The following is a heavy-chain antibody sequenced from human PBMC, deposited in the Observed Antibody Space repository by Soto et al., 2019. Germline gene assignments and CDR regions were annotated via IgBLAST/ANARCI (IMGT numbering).Heavy chain of an antibody. V-gene: IGHV4-30-2*01. CDR1: GGSMSSGGYF. Sequence: SETLSLTCAVSGGSMSSGGYFWSWIRQPPGKGLEWIGYIYHSGSTYYNPSLKSRVTISVDRSKNQFSLKLSSVTAADTAVYYCARDASFGESLSYYYYGMDVWGQGTTVTVSS. CDR3: ARDASFGESLSYYYYGMDV. J-gene: IGHJ6*02. D-gene: IGHD3-10*01. CDR2: IYHSGST.